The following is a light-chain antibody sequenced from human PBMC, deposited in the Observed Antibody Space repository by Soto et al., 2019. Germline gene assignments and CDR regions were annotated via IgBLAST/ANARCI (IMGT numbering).Light chain of an antibody. J-gene: IGLJ1*01. Sequence: QSALTQPPSASGSPGQSVTISCTGTSSDVGGYNYLSWYQHRPGKAPQLIIYEGTKRPSGVPNRFFGSKSGNTASLTVSGLQAEDEADYFCMSYAGMYTYVFGTGTKLTVL. V-gene: IGLV2-8*01. CDR3: MSYAGMYTYV. CDR1: SSDVGGYNY. CDR2: EGT.